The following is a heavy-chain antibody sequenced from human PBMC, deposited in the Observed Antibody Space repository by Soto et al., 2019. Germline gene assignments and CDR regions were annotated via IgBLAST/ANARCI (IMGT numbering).Heavy chain of an antibody. D-gene: IGHD3-3*01. Sequence: AVTGSCRASGSSFTGYYMHLGRQAHGQGLEWMGWITPNSGGTNYAQKFQGWVTMTRDTSISTDYMELRRLRSEDTAVYYCALKVWYDSWNGFTWFAPWGQRTLVTFSS. J-gene: IGHJ5*02. CDR1: GSSFTGYY. CDR3: ALKVWYDSWNGFTWFAP. CDR2: ITPNSGGT. V-gene: IGHV1-2*04.